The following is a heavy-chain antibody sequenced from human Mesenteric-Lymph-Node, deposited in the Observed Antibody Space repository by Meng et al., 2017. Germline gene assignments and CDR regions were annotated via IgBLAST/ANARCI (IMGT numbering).Heavy chain of an antibody. CDR1: GGTFSSYA. J-gene: IGHJ4*02. CDR3: ARLLRWRGGRIYFDY. D-gene: IGHD4-23*01. CDR2: MNPNSGNT. Sequence: ASVKVSCKASGGTFSSYAISWVRQATGQGLEWMGWMNPNSGNTGYAQKFQGRVTITRNTSISTAYMELSSLRSEDTAVYYCARLLRWRGGRIYFDYWGQGTLVTVSS. V-gene: IGHV1-8*03.